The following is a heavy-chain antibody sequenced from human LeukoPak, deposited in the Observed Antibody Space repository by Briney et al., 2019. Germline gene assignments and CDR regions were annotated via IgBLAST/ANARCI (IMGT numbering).Heavy chain of an antibody. Sequence: PGGSLRLSCAASGFTFDDYAMHWVRQAPGKGLEWVSLISGDGGSTYYADSVKGRFTISRDNSKNSLYLQMNSLRTEDTALYYCANSDYYDSRGSTHDAFDIWGQGTMVTVSS. J-gene: IGHJ3*02. CDR3: ANSDYYDSRGSTHDAFDI. V-gene: IGHV3-43*02. CDR1: GFTFDDYA. D-gene: IGHD3-22*01. CDR2: ISGDGGST.